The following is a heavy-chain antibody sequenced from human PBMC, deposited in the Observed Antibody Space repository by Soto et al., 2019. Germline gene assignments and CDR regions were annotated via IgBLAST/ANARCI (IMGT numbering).Heavy chain of an antibody. CDR1: GFTFRTYA. Sequence: EVQLLESGGGLVQPGGSLRLSCAASGFTFRTYAMIWVRQAPGKGLEWVSVITGSGGSTYYADSVKGRFTISRDTSKNTLFLQMNRLRAEDTAVYYCAKDRYGDYGGIDYWGQGTMVTVSS. V-gene: IGHV3-23*01. CDR2: ITGSGGST. D-gene: IGHD4-17*01. CDR3: AKDRYGDYGGIDY. J-gene: IGHJ4*02.